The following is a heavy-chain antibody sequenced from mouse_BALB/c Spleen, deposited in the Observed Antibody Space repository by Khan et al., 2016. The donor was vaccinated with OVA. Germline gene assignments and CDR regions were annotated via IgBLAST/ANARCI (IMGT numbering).Heavy chain of an antibody. CDR1: GFNIKDTY. CDR3: ARWGYYGSSSYYYAMDY. V-gene: IGHV14-3*02. J-gene: IGHJ4*01. D-gene: IGHD1-1*01. Sequence: VRLQQSGAELVKPVASVKLSCTASGFNIKDTYMHWVKQRPEQGLEWIGRIDPANGNTKYDPKFQGKATITADTSSNTAYLQLSSLTSEDTAVYYCARWGYYGSSSYYYAMDYWGQGTSVTVSS. CDR2: IDPANGNT.